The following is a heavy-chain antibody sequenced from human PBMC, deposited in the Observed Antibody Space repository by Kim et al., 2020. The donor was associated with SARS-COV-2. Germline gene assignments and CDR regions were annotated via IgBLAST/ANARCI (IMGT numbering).Heavy chain of an antibody. Sequence: PSFQGHVTISADKSISTAYLQWSSLKASDTAMYYCARQDCSSTSCYDFDYWGQGTLVTVSS. J-gene: IGHJ4*02. V-gene: IGHV5-10-1*01. CDR3: ARQDCSSTSCYDFDY. D-gene: IGHD2-2*01.